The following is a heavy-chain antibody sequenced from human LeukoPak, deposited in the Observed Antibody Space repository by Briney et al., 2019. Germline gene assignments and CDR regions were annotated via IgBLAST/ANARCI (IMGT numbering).Heavy chain of an antibody. CDR3: AREGYYGSGSPLSLYFDY. CDR1: GFTFRNYV. V-gene: IGHV3-30-3*01. D-gene: IGHD3-10*01. CDR2: TSSDLNVK. J-gene: IGHJ4*02. Sequence: GGSLRLSCAASGFTFRNYVIHWVRQAPGKGLEWVAVTSSDLNVKLYADSVKGRFTISRDNSRSTLYLQMNSLRPEDTAIYYCAREGYYGSGSPLSLYFDYWGQGTLVTVSS.